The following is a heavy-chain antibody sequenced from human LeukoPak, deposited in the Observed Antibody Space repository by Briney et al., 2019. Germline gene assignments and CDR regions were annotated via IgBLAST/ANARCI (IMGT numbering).Heavy chain of an antibody. D-gene: IGHD2-15*01. CDR1: GFTFSSYS. CDR2: ISSSSSTI. V-gene: IGHV3-48*01. CDR3: ARDVKYCSGGSCYDYYYYMDV. J-gene: IGHJ6*03. Sequence: GGSLRLSCAASGFTFSSYSMNWVRQAPGKGLEWVSYISSSSSTIYYADSVKGRFTISRDNAKNSLYLQMNSLRAEDTAVYYCARDVKYCSGGSCYDYYYYMDVWGKGATVTVSS.